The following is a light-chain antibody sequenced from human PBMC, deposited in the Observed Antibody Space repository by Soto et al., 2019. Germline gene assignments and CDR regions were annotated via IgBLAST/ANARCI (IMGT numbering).Light chain of an antibody. CDR3: SSYTSSTTLL. CDR1: SSDVGYYNY. Sequence: QSALTQPASVSGSPGQSITISCTGTSSDVGYYNYVSWYQQFPGKAPKLMIYEVSNRPSGVSHRFSGSKSGNTASLTISGLQPADEADYYCSSYTSSTTLLFGGGTKLTVL. CDR2: EVS. J-gene: IGLJ2*01. V-gene: IGLV2-14*01.